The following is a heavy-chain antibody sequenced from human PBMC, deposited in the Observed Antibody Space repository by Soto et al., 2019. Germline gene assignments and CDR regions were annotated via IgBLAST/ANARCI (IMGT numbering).Heavy chain of an antibody. J-gene: IGHJ6*02. CDR1: GGTFSSYA. D-gene: IGHD2-2*01. V-gene: IGHV1-69*01. CDR3: ASCSFVVVPAATKATKALYYFYGMDV. Sequence: QVQLVQSGAEVKKPGSSVKVSCKASGGTFSSYAISWVRQAPGQGLEWMGGIIPIFGTANYAQKFQGRVTITADESTSIVYMELSSLRSEDTAVYYCASCSFVVVPAATKATKALYYFYGMDVWGQGTTVTVSS. CDR2: IIPIFGTA.